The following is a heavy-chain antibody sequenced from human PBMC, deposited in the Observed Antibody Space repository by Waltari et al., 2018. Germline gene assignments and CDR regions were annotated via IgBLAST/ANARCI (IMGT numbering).Heavy chain of an antibody. Sequence: EVQLVESGGGLVQPGGSLRLSCAASGFTFSSYWMSWVRQAPGKGLEWVANIKQDGSDKYYVDSVKGRFTISRDNAKNSLYLQVNSLRAEDTAVYYCARVIMWDFWSGYYTAYYGMDVWGQGTTVTVSS. CDR2: IKQDGSDK. J-gene: IGHJ6*02. D-gene: IGHD3-3*01. CDR1: GFTFSSYW. CDR3: ARVIMWDFWSGYYTAYYGMDV. V-gene: IGHV3-7*01.